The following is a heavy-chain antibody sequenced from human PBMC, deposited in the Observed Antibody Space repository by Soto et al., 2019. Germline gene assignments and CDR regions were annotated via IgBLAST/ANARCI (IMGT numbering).Heavy chain of an antibody. CDR2: VSSSSSYI. D-gene: IGHD3-22*01. V-gene: IGHV3-21*01. CDR3: ARGGDSSGSWPCY. J-gene: IGHJ4*02. Sequence: EVQLVQSGGGLVKPGGSLRLSCAASGFTFSSYSMNWVRQAPGKGLEWVSSVSSSSSYIYYADSLKGRFTISRDNAKNSLYLQMNSLRVEDTAVYYCARGGDSSGSWPCYWGQGTLVTVSS. CDR1: GFTFSSYS.